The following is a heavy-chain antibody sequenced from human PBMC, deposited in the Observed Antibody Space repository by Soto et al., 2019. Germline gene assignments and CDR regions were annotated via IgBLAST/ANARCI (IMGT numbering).Heavy chain of an antibody. CDR1: GFTFNTYT. CDR3: ARVRGNTAMVKDDY. Sequence: GGSLRLSCAASGFTFNTYTMHWVRQAPGKGLEWVSVISYDGSYTSYADSVKGRFTISRDNSKHTLYLQMNNLRAEDTAIYYCARVRGNTAMVKDDYWGQGAPVTVSS. D-gene: IGHD5-18*01. J-gene: IGHJ4*02. CDR2: ISYDGSYT. V-gene: IGHV3-30*04.